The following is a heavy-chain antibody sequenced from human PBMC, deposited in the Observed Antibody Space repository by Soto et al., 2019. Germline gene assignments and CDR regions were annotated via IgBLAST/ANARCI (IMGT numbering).Heavy chain of an antibody. CDR2: INWDGSEQ. V-gene: IGHV3-7*03. CDR1: GFTFTAYY. CDR3: SRENWFQDY. Sequence: EVQLVESGGDLVQPGGSLRLSCAASGFTFTAYYMTWVRQAPGKGLEWVASINWDGSEQYYVDSVKGRFTISRDNAKNSLYLQMNSLRAGDTALYYCSRENWFQDYWGQGTLVTVSS. D-gene: IGHD3-10*01. J-gene: IGHJ4*02.